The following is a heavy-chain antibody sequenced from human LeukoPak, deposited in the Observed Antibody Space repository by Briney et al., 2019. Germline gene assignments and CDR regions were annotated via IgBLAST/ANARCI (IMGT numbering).Heavy chain of an antibody. D-gene: IGHD5-24*01. CDR3: ARGRDGYNYYYYYYMDV. Sequence: GRSLRLSCAASGFTFSHYGMHWVRQAPGKGLEWLAIMWYDGSIKYYADSAKGRFTISRDNSKNTVFLQMNSLRAEDTAVYYCARGRDGYNYYYYYYMDVWGKGTTVTVSS. CDR2: MWYDGSIK. V-gene: IGHV3-33*02. J-gene: IGHJ6*03. CDR1: GFTFSHYG.